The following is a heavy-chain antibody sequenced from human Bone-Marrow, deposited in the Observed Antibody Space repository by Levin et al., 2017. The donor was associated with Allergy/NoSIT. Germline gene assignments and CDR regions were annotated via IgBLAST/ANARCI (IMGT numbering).Heavy chain of an antibody. CDR1: GGSIRNYY. CDR2: IYESGST. D-gene: IGHD2-8*01. J-gene: IGHJ4*02. V-gene: IGHV4-59*01. Sequence: SETLSLTCIVSGGSIRNYYWSWIRQPPGKGLEWVGYIYESGSTNYNPSLKSRVTISMDKSKNQFSLKLTSVTAADTAVYYCARWGAGGYSTERTFDYWGREPWSPSPQ. CDR3: ARWGAGGYSTERTFDY.